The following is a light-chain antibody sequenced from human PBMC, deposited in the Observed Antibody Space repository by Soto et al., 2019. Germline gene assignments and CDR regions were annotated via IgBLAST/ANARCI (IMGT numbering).Light chain of an antibody. Sequence: DIQMTQSPSSLSASVGDRVTMTCRASQSISSYLNWYQQKPGKAPKLLIYAASSLQSGVPSRFSGSGSATDFALTISSLQPEDFATYYCQQTFNFPITFGQGTRLEIK. CDR3: QQTFNFPIT. CDR1: QSISSY. V-gene: IGKV1-39*01. J-gene: IGKJ5*01. CDR2: AAS.